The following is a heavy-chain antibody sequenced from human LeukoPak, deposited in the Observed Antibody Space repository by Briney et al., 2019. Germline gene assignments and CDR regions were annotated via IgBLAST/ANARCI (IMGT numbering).Heavy chain of an antibody. D-gene: IGHD2-2*01. CDR3: ARYYCGSTSCPGIDY. V-gene: IGHV4-30-4*01. Sequence: SETLSLTCSVSGGSFSSGDYYWSWIRQPPGKGLEWIGYIYYSGSTYYNPSLKSRVTISVDTSKNQFSLRLTSVTPADTAFYYCARYYCGSTSCPGIDYWGQGTLVTVSS. CDR1: GGSFSSGDYY. J-gene: IGHJ4*02. CDR2: IYYSGST.